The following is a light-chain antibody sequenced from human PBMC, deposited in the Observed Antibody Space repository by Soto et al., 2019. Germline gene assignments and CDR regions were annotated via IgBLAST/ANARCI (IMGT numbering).Light chain of an antibody. J-gene: IGLJ2*01. CDR2: EVN. CDR1: SSDIGAYNY. V-gene: IGLV2-8*01. CDR3: ISYAGNNILI. Sequence: QSALTQPPSASGSPGQSVTISCTGASSDIGAYNYVSWYQHHPGKAPKLIIYEVNKRPSGVPDRFSGSKSGFTASLTVSGLQAEDDADYYCISYAGNNILIFGGGTKLTVL.